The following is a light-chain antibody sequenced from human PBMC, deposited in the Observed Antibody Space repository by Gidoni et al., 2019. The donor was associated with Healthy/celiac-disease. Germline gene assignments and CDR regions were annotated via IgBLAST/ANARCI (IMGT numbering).Light chain of an antibody. CDR1: QDISNY. CDR2: DAS. J-gene: IGKJ4*01. CDR3: QQYDNLPLT. V-gene: IGKV1-33*01. Sequence: DIQMTQSPSSLSAPVGDRVTITCQASQDISNYLNWYQQKPGKAPKLLIYDASNLETGVPSMFSGSGSGTDFTFTISSLQPEDIATYYCQQYDNLPLTFXGXTKVEIK.